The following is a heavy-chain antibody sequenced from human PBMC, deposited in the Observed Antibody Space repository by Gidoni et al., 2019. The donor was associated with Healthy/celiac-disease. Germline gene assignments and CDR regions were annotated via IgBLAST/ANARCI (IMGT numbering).Heavy chain of an antibody. CDR2: VSGSGGST. Sequence: EVQLVESGGGLVQPGGSLRLSCAASGFTVSSYAMSWVRQAPGKGLEWVSAVSGSGGSTYYADSVKGRFTISRDNSKNTLYLQMNSLRAEDTAVYYCANSLGNSYYYYYMDVWGKGTTVTVSS. CDR1: GFTVSSYA. CDR3: ANSLGNSYYYYYMDV. J-gene: IGHJ6*03. V-gene: IGHV3-23*04.